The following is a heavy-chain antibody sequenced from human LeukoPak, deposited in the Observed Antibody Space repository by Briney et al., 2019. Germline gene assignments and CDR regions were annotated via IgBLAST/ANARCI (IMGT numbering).Heavy chain of an antibody. Sequence: ASVKVSCKASGYTFTSYDINWVRQATGQGLEWMGWMNPNSGNTGYAQKFQGRVTITRNTSISTAYMELSSLRSEDTALYYCAKERDGSGIIDDWGQGTLVTVSS. J-gene: IGHJ4*02. CDR3: AKERDGSGIIDD. V-gene: IGHV1-8*01. CDR2: MNPNSGNT. CDR1: GYTFTSYD. D-gene: IGHD3-10*01.